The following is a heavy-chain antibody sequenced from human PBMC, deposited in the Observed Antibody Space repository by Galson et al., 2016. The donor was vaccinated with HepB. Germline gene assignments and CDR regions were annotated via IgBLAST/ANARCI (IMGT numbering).Heavy chain of an antibody. CDR3: ARGRSDSDFGTYFDS. CDR1: GFTFSRYS. J-gene: IGHJ5*01. CDR2: ISSGSTYI. Sequence: SLRLSCAASGFTFSRYSMNWVRQAPGRGLEWVASISSGSTYIYYVDSVKGRFIDTRDNAKNSLYLQMNSLRAEETAVYFCARGRSDSDFGTYFDSWGQGALVTVSS. D-gene: IGHD3-3*01. V-gene: IGHV3-21*01.